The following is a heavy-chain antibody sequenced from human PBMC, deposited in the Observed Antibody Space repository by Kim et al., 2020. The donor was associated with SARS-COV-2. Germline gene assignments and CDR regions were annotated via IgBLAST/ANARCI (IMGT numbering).Heavy chain of an antibody. CDR3: ARGGHPYYNSDSRDYWTWSFDL. CDR1: GYSFTRYG. Sequence: ASVKVSCKASGYSFTRYGVTWVRQAPGEGLEWMGWISVYKGDTNYSQKLQGRVTMTTDTSTSTAYMELRSLRSDDAAVYYCARGGHPYYNSDSRDYWTWSFDLWGQGTMLTVSS. D-gene: IGHD3-22*01. J-gene: IGHJ3*01. CDR2: ISVYKGDT. V-gene: IGHV1-18*01.